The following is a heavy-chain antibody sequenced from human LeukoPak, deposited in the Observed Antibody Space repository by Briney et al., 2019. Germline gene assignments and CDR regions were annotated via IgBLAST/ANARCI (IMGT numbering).Heavy chain of an antibody. CDR2: ISAYNGNT. V-gene: IGHV1-18*01. D-gene: IGHD2-15*01. CDR1: VYTFTSYG. J-gene: IGHJ6*02. Sequence: ASVKVSRKASVYTFTSYGISWVRQAPGQGLEWMGWISAYNGNTNYAQKLQGRVTMTTDTSTSTAYMELRSLRSDDTAVYYCARDAMRADIVVVIAARDHYYGMDVWGQGTTVTVSS. CDR3: ARDAMRADIVVVIAARDHYYGMDV.